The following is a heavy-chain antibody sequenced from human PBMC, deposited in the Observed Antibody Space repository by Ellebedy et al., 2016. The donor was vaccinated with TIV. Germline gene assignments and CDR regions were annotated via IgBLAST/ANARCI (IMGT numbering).Heavy chain of an antibody. CDR1: GYTFSNNG. D-gene: IGHD3-10*01. CDR2: ISAYNGDT. CDR3: ARDRPLWFGESSHYGMDA. J-gene: IGHJ6*02. V-gene: IGHV1-18*01. Sequence: ASVKVSCXASGYTFSNNGISWVRQAPGQGLEWMGWISAYNGDTNYAQKLQGRVTMTTDTSTTTAYMELASLTSDDTAVYYCARDRPLWFGESSHYGMDAWGQGTAVTVSS.